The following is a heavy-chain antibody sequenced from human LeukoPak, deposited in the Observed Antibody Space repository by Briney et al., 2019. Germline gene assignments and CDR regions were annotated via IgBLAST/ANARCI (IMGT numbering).Heavy chain of an antibody. D-gene: IGHD6-19*01. CDR1: AFTFSSYG. CDR2: ISYDGSNK. J-gene: IGHJ4*02. V-gene: IGHV3-30*18. Sequence: GGSLRLSCAASAFTFSSYGIHWVRQAPGKGLEWVAVISYDGSNKYYADSVKGRFTISRDNSKNTLYLQMNSMRAEDTAVYYCAKDTTSSGWYPHYYFDYWGQGTLVTVSS. CDR3: AKDTTSSGWYPHYYFDY.